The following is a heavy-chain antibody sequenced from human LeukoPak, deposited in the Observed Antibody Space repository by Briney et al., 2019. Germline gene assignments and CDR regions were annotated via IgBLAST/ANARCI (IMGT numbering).Heavy chain of an antibody. CDR2: ISGSGGTT. Sequence: GGSLRLSCAASAFTLRSYAMSWVRQAPGKGLEWVSTISGSGGTTYYADSVKGRFTISRDNAKNSLYLQMNSLRAEDTAVYYCAELGITMIGGVWGKGTTVTISS. V-gene: IGHV3-23*01. D-gene: IGHD3-10*02. J-gene: IGHJ6*04. CDR1: AFTLRSYA. CDR3: AELGITMIGGV.